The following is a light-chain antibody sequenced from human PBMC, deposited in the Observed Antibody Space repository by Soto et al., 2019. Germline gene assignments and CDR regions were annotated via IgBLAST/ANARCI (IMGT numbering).Light chain of an antibody. Sequence: EIVMTQSPATLSVSPGAAATLSCRASQSVGSNLAWYQQKPGQTPRVLIYGASSRQTGIPDRFSGSGSGTEFTLTISSLEPEDFAVYYCQQYGSSPLTFGGGTKVDIK. CDR3: QQYGSSPLT. J-gene: IGKJ4*01. CDR1: QSVGSN. CDR2: GAS. V-gene: IGKV3-20*01.